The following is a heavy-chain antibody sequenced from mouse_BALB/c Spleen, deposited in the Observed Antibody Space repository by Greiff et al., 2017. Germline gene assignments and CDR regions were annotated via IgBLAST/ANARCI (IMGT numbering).Heavy chain of an antibody. CDR1: GYTFTSYW. J-gene: IGHJ4*01. CDR2: INPSNGRT. D-gene: IGHD2-10*02. CDR3: ARSLVEGHAMDY. Sequence: QVQLQQPGAELVKPGASVKLSCKASGYTFTSYWMHWVKQRPGQGLEWIGEINPSNGRTNYNEKFKSKATLTVDKSSSTAYMQLSSLTSEDSAVYYCARSLVEGHAMDYWGQGTSVTVSS. V-gene: IGHV1S81*02.